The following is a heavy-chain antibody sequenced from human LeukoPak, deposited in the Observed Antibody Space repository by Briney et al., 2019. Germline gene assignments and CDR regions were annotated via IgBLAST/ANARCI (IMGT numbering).Heavy chain of an antibody. V-gene: IGHV4-34*01. Sequence: PSETLSLTCAVYGGSFSGYYWSWIRQPPGKGLEWIGEINHSGSTNYNPSLKSRVTISVDTSKNQFSLKLSSVTAADTAVYYCARGRGYYDSSGPRYYMDVWGKGTTVTVSS. J-gene: IGHJ6*03. CDR3: ARGRGYYDSSGPRYYMDV. D-gene: IGHD3-22*01. CDR2: INHSGST. CDR1: GGSFSGYY.